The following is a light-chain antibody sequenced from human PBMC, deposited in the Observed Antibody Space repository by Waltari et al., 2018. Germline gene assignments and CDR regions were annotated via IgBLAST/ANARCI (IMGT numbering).Light chain of an antibody. V-gene: IGLV3-19*01. CDR2: AKN. CDR3: NSRDTSGNHWV. Sequence: SSELTQDPAVSVALGQTVRITCQGDSLRIYYASWYQQKPGQAPVLVMYAKNSRPSGIPERFSGSRSGNTASLTITGAQAEDEADYYGNSRDTSGNHWVFGGGTKVTVL. J-gene: IGLJ3*02. CDR1: SLRIYY.